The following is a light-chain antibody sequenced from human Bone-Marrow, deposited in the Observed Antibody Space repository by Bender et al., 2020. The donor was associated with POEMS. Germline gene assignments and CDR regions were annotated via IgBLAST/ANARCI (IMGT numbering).Light chain of an antibody. Sequence: QSALTQPASVSGSPGQSITISCTGTSSDFGSYNLVSWYQQTPGTVPKLIIYDVSNRPSGHSDHFSGSKSGNTASLTISGLQAEDEADYYCCSYVHTYVQFGGGTKVTVL. V-gene: IGLV2-23*02. CDR2: DVS. CDR1: SSDFGSYNL. CDR3: CSYVHTYVQ. J-gene: IGLJ2*01.